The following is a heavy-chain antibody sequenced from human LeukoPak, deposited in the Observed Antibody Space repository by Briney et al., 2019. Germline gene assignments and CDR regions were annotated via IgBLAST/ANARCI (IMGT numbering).Heavy chain of an antibody. D-gene: IGHD6-13*01. J-gene: IGHJ5*02. CDR3: ARLTYSNNWYFRRGLDNWFDP. CDR2: IYYSGST. V-gene: IGHV4-39*01. CDR1: GGSISTSGYF. Sequence: SETLSLTCTVSGGSISTSGYFWGWIRQPPGKGLEWIGSIYYSGSTTYNPSLKSRVTISVDTSKNQFSLKLSSVTAADTAVYYCARLTYSNNWYFRRGLDNWFDPWGQGTLVTVSS.